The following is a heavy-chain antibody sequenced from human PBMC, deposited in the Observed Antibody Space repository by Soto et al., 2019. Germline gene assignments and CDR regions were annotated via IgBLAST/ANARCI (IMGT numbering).Heavy chain of an antibody. V-gene: IGHV4-59*01. CDR1: GGSISSYY. Sequence: TLSLTCTVSGGSISSYYWSWIRQPPGKGLEWIGYIYYSGSTNYNPSLKSRVTISVDTSKNQFSLKLSSVTAADTAVYYCARGPPTGTGARYAFDIWGQGTMVTVSS. CDR3: ARGPPTGTGARYAFDI. J-gene: IGHJ3*02. D-gene: IGHD1-1*01. CDR2: IYYSGST.